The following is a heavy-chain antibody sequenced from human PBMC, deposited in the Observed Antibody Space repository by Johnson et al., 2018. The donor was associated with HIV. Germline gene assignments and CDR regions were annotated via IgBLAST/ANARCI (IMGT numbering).Heavy chain of an antibody. Sequence: MLLVESGGGLVQPGGSLRLSCGASGFTFSDHWMQWVRQAPGKGLVWVSRISGDGSSSSYADSVKGRFTISRDNTKNTLYLQLNSLRVEDTAIYYCARAQLLADDAFNNWGQGTMVTVSS. D-gene: IGHD6-6*01. CDR3: ARAQLLADDAFNN. CDR2: ISGDGSSS. CDR1: GFTFSDHW. V-gene: IGHV3-74*01. J-gene: IGHJ3*02.